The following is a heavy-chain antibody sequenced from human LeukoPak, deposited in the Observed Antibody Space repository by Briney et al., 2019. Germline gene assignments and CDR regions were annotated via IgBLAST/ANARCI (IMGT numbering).Heavy chain of an antibody. Sequence: SETLSLTCTVSGGSISSSGYYWGWIRQPPGKGLEWIGSIYYSGSTYYNPSLKSRVTISVDTSKNQFSLKLSSVTAADTAVYYCARQPYCSGGSCYSGLYYYGMDVWGQGTTVTVSS. D-gene: IGHD2-15*01. V-gene: IGHV4-39*01. CDR1: GGSISSSGYY. CDR3: ARQPYCSGGSCYSGLYYYGMDV. J-gene: IGHJ6*02. CDR2: IYYSGST.